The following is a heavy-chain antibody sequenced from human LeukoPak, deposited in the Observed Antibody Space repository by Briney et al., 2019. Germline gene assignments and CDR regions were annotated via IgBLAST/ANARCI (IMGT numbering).Heavy chain of an antibody. J-gene: IGHJ4*02. D-gene: IGHD6-13*01. V-gene: IGHV3-9*01. CDR2: ISWNSATI. Sequence: GGFLRLSCAASGFTFDDYAMHWVRQTPGKGLEWVSHISWNSATIEYADSVKGRFTISRDNAKNSLYLQMNSLRAEDTALYYCVKEVGAAVGRSSFDYWGQGTLVTVSS. CDR1: GFTFDDYA. CDR3: VKEVGAAVGRSSFDY.